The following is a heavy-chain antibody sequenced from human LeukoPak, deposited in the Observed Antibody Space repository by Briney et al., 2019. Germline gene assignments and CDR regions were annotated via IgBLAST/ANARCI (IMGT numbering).Heavy chain of an antibody. CDR3: AITYYDILTGFDY. Sequence: NPSETLSLTCTVSGYSISSGYYWGWIRKPPGKGLEWIGSFYRSGSTYYNPSLKSRVTISVDTSKNQFSLILSSVTAADTAVYYCAITYYDILTGFDYWGQGTLVTVSS. CDR1: GYSISSGYY. CDR2: FYRSGST. D-gene: IGHD3-9*01. J-gene: IGHJ4*02. V-gene: IGHV4-38-2*02.